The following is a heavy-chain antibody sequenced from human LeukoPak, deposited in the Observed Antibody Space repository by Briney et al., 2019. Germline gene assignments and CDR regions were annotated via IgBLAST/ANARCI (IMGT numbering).Heavy chain of an antibody. D-gene: IGHD3-10*01. V-gene: IGHV1-18*01. J-gene: IGHJ4*02. CDR3: ARALITMVRGVTLDY. CDR1: GYTFTSYG. CDR2: ISAYNGNT. Sequence: ASVKVSCKASGYTFTSYGISWVRQAPGQGLEWMGWISAYNGNTNYAQKLQGRVTMTTDTSTSTAYMELRSLRSDDTAVYYCARALITMVRGVTLDYWGQGTLVTVSS.